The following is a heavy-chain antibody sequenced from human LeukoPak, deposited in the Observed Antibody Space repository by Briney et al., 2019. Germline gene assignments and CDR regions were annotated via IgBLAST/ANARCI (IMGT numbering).Heavy chain of an antibody. CDR2: IETGGAST. CDR3: AKDLRLSVGTSPFDY. Sequence: GGSLRLSCAASGFTFSSYGMSWVRQAPGKGLEWVSAIETGGASTYYADSVKGRFTISRDNSKNTLYLQMNSLRADDTALYYCAKDLRLSVGTSPFDYWGQGTLVTVSS. J-gene: IGHJ4*02. CDR1: GFTFSSYG. V-gene: IGHV3-23*01. D-gene: IGHD4-23*01.